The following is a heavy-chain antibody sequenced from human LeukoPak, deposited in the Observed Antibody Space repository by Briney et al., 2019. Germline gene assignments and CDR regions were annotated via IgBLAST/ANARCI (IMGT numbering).Heavy chain of an antibody. J-gene: IGHJ5*02. CDR1: GGSISSYY. V-gene: IGHV4-59*08. CDR2: IYYSGST. CDR3: ARATLYYGSGDNWFDP. Sequence: SETLSLTCTVSGGSISSYYWSWIRQPPGKGLEWIGYIYYSGSTYYNPSLKSRVTISVDTSKNQFSLKLGSVTAADTAVYYCARATLYYGSGDNWFDPWGQGTLVTVSS. D-gene: IGHD3-10*01.